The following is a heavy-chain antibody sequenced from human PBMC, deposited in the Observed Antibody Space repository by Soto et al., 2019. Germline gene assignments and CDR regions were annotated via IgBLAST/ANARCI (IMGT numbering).Heavy chain of an antibody. D-gene: IGHD6-19*01. V-gene: IGHV4-59*08. CDR3: ARHAHSSGWFDP. J-gene: IGHJ5*02. Sequence: QVQLQESGPGLVKPSETLSLTCTVSGGSISSYYWSWIRQPPGKGLEWIGYIYYTGSTNYNPSLKSRVTISVDTSKNQFSLKLSSVTAADTAVYYCARHAHSSGWFDPWGQGTLVTVSS. CDR1: GGSISSYY. CDR2: IYYTGST.